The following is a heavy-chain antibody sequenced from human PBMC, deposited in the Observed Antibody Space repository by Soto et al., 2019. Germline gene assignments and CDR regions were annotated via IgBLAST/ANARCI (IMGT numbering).Heavy chain of an antibody. Sequence: QVQLVQSGAEVKKPGSSVKVSCKASGGTFSSYAISWVRQAPGQGLEWMGGIIPIFGTANYAQKFQGRVTITAAETTSTASKELRSLRSEDTAVYYCGGGVGAARKRYYDGMDVWGQGTTVTVSS. CDR2: IIPIFGTA. V-gene: IGHV1-69*12. CDR3: GGGVGAARKRYYDGMDV. D-gene: IGHD6-6*01. J-gene: IGHJ6*02. CDR1: GGTFSSYA.